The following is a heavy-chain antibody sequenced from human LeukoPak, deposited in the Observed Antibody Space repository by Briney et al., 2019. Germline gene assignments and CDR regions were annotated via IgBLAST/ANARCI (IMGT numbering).Heavy chain of an antibody. D-gene: IGHD3-3*01. Sequence: SETLSLTCTVSGGSISSSSYYWGWIRQPPGKGLEWIGSIYYSGSTNYNPSLKSRVTISVDTSKNQVSLKLSSVTAADTAVYYCAGDFWSGYYFRDWGQGTLVTVSS. CDR3: AGDFWSGYYFRD. V-gene: IGHV4-39*07. J-gene: IGHJ4*02. CDR2: IYYSGST. CDR1: GGSISSSSYY.